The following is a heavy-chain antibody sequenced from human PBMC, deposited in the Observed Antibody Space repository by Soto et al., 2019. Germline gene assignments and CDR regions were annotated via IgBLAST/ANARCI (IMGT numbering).Heavy chain of an antibody. Sequence: GGSLRLSCAASGFTFSSFAMHWVRQAPGKGLEWVANISYDGGNKNHADSVKGRFTVSRDNSKNTLYLQMNSLRAEDTAVYYCAREGDNYYDSTGYPHDAFDLWGQGTVVTVSS. CDR3: AREGDNYYDSTGYPHDAFDL. J-gene: IGHJ3*01. V-gene: IGHV3-30-3*01. D-gene: IGHD3-22*01. CDR1: GFTFSSFA. CDR2: ISYDGGNK.